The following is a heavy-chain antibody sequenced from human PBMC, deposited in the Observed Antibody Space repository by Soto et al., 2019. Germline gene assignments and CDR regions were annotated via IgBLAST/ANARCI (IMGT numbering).Heavy chain of an antibody. CDR3: AGLIAVAGTNYYGMDV. D-gene: IGHD6-19*01. Sequence: GGSLRLSCAASGFTFSTYTMHWVRQAPGKGLEYVSGISTNGGSTYYTTSVKGRFTISRDNSKNTLYLQMGSLGVEDMAVYYCAGLIAVAGTNYYGMDVWGQGTTVTVAS. J-gene: IGHJ6*02. V-gene: IGHV3-64*01. CDR1: GFTFSTYT. CDR2: ISTNGGST.